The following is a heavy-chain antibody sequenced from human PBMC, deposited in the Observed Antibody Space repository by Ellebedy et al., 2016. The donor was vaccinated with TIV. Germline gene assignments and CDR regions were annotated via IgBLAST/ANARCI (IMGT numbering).Heavy chain of an antibody. CDR1: GFTFSGYW. Sequence: PGGSLRLSCAASGFTFSGYWMSWVRQAPGKGLVWVSRINSDGSNTSYVDSVKGRFTISRDSAKNTLYLQMNSLRAEDTAVYYCARGVVGAGNGNEYWGRGTLVTVSS. V-gene: IGHV3-74*01. D-gene: IGHD2-15*01. CDR3: ARGVVGAGNGNEY. CDR2: INSDGSNT. J-gene: IGHJ4*02.